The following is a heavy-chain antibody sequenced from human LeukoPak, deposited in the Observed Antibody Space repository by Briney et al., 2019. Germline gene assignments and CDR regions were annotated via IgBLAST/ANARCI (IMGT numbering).Heavy chain of an antibody. V-gene: IGHV3-33*01. CDR2: IWYDGSNK. D-gene: IGHD3-9*01. Sequence: PGRSLRLSCAASGFTFSSYGMHWVRQAPGKGLEWVAVIWYDGSNKYYADSVKGRFTISRDNSKNTLYLQMNSLRAEDTAVYYCARVLTLRYFDWLSLNYWGQGTLVTVSS. CDR1: GFTFSSYG. J-gene: IGHJ4*02. CDR3: ARVLTLRYFDWLSLNY.